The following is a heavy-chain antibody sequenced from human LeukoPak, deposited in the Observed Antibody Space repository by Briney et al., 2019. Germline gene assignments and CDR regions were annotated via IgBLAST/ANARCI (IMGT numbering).Heavy chain of an antibody. Sequence: GASVKVSCKASGYTFTSYAMNWVRQAPGQGLEWMGWINTNTGNPTYAQGFTGRFVFSLDTSVSTAYLQISSLKAEDTAVYYCARGGQLYYYYYGMDVWGQGTTVTVSS. D-gene: IGHD5-18*01. J-gene: IGHJ6*02. CDR2: INTNTGNP. CDR3: ARGGQLYYYYYGMDV. CDR1: GYTFTSYA. V-gene: IGHV7-4-1*02.